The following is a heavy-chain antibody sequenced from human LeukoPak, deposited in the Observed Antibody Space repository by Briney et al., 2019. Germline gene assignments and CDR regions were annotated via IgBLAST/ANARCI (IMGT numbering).Heavy chain of an antibody. J-gene: IGHJ3*01. CDR1: GFTFDDYA. Sequence: PGGSLRLSCAASGFTFDDYAMHWVRQAPGKGLEWVSGISWNSGSIGYADSVKGRFTISRDNAKNSLFLQMNSLRAEDTAVYYCARDSAACRGCAFDLWGQGTVVTVSS. CDR2: ISWNSGSI. CDR3: ARDSAACRGCAFDL. V-gene: IGHV3-9*01. D-gene: IGHD3-10*01.